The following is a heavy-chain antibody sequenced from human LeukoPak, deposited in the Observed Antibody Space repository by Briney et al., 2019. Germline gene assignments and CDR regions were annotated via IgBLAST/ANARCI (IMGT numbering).Heavy chain of an antibody. J-gene: IGHJ4*02. Sequence: PSETLSLTCAVYGGSFSGYYWSWIRQPPGKGLEWIGEINHSGSTNYNPSLKSRVTISVDTSKNQFSLKLSSVTAADTAVYYCARGRLYYYGSGSYQNDYWGQGTLVTVSS. D-gene: IGHD3-10*01. CDR1: GGSFSGYY. CDR2: INHSGST. CDR3: ARGRLYYYGSGSYQNDY. V-gene: IGHV4-34*01.